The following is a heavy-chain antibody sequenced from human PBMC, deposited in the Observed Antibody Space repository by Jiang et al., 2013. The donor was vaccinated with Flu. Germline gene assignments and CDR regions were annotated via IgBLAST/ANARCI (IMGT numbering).Heavy chain of an antibody. J-gene: IGHJ4*02. Sequence: QLLESGGGLVQPGGSLRLSCAASGFTFSSYEMNWVRQAPGKGLEWVSYISSSGSTIYYADSVKGRFTISRDNAKNSLYLQMNSLRAEDTAVYYCARRRGYSYGAGSYYFDYWGQGTLVTVSS. CDR3: ARRRGYSYGAGSYYFDY. V-gene: IGHV3-48*03. CDR2: ISSSGSTI. D-gene: IGHD5-18*01. CDR1: GFTFSSYE.